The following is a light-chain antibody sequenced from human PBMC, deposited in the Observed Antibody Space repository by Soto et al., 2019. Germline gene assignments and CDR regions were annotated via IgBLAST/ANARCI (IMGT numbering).Light chain of an antibody. CDR2: AAS. V-gene: IGKV1-39*01. J-gene: IGKJ5*01. CDR1: QSVSNW. CDR3: QQSYSTPIT. Sequence: DVQMTQSPSTLSASVGERVTITCRARQSVSNWLAWYQQKPGKAPKLLIYAASSLQSGVPSRFSGSGSGTDFTLTISSLQPEDFATYYCQQSYSTPITFGQGTRLEI.